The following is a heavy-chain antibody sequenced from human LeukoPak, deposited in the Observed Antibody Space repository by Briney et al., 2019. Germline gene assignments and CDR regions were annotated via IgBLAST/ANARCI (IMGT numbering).Heavy chain of an antibody. V-gene: IGHV4-39*07. CDR2: IYYSGST. CDR1: GGSISSNGYY. Sequence: SETLSLTCTVSGGSISSNGYYWAWFRQPPGKGLEWIGSIYYSGSTNYNPSLKSRVTISIDTPKNQFSLKLSSVTAADTAGYYCVSSTTVTTYAFDIWGQGTMVTVSS. J-gene: IGHJ3*02. D-gene: IGHD4-17*01. CDR3: VSSTTVTTYAFDI.